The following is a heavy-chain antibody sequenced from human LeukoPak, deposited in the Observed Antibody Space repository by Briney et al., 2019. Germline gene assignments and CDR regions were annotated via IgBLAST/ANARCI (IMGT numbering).Heavy chain of an antibody. CDR3: ARGRQWFGGHYMDV. J-gene: IGHJ6*03. Sequence: PSETLSLTCTVSGGSISSYYWSWIRQPAGKGLEWIGRIYTSGSTNYNPSLKSRVTMSVDTSKNQFSLKLSSVTAADTAVYYCARGRQWFGGHYMDVWGKGTTVTISS. V-gene: IGHV4-4*07. CDR2: IYTSGST. CDR1: GGSISSYY. D-gene: IGHD3-10*01.